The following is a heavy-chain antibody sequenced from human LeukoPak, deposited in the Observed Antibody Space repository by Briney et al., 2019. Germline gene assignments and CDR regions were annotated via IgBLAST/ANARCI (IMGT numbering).Heavy chain of an antibody. J-gene: IGHJ6*02. CDR2: IIPILGIA. CDR3: ARRRFLEWAHYYYYGMDV. Sequence: SVKVSCKASGGTFSSYAISWVRQAPGQGLEWMGRIIPILGIANYAQKFQGRVTITADKSTSTAYMELSSLRSEDTAVYYCARRRFLEWAHYYYYGMDVWGQGTTVTVSS. CDR1: GGTFSSYA. D-gene: IGHD3-3*01. V-gene: IGHV1-69*04.